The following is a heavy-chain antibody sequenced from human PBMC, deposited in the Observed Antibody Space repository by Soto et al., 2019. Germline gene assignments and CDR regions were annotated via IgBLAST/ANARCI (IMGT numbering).Heavy chain of an antibody. CDR2: ISPIFGTP. J-gene: IGHJ5*02. D-gene: IGHD2-21*02. V-gene: IGHV1-69*12. Sequence: QVQLVQSGAEVKKPGSSVKVSCKASGGSFSTYAISWVRQAPGQGLEWMGEISPIFGTPNYAQNFQGRVTIIADESTRTVYIKLSSLQSEDTAVYYCARSILVTTNSRWFDTWGQGSLVTVSS. CDR1: GGSFSTYA. CDR3: ARSILVTTNSRWFDT.